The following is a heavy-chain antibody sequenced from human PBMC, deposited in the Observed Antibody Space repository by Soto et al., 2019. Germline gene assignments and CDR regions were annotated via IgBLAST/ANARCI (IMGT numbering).Heavy chain of an antibody. J-gene: IGHJ4*02. Sequence: PGGSLRLSCAASGFTFSNYAMHWVRQAPGKGLEWVAVISYDGSNKYYADSVKGRFTISRDNSKNTLYLQMNSLRAEDTSVYYCARDGREYSSSPLYYFDYWGQGTLVTDSS. V-gene: IGHV3-30-3*01. D-gene: IGHD6-6*01. CDR2: ISYDGSNK. CDR3: ARDGREYSSSPLYYFDY. CDR1: GFTFSNYA.